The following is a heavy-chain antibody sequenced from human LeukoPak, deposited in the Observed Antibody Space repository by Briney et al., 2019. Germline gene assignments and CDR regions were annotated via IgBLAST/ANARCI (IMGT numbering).Heavy chain of an antibody. CDR3: ARGLYQITTTIIVTYYFDY. CDR1: GFIFTAYY. V-gene: IGHV1-69*05. J-gene: IGHJ4*02. Sequence: GASVKVSCKASGFIFTAYYIHWVRQAPGQGLEWMGGIIPIFGTANYAQKFQGRVTITTDESTSTAYMELSSLRSEDTAVYYCARGLYQITTTIIVTYYFDYWGQGTLVTVSS. D-gene: IGHD3-22*01. CDR2: IIPIFGTA.